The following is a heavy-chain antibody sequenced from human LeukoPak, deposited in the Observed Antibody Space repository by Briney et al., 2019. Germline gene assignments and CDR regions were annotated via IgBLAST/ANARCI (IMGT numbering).Heavy chain of an antibody. Sequence: SGGSLRLSCAASGFTFSSYAMSWVPQAPGKGLEWVSAIRGSGSSPYYADSVKGRFTISRDNSKNTLYLQMNSLRAEGTAVYYCAKGPQGQQLVPWYYYFMDGWGKGTTVTVSS. V-gene: IGHV3-23*01. CDR1: GFTFSSYA. CDR3: AKGPQGQQLVPWYYYFMDG. CDR2: IRGSGSSP. J-gene: IGHJ6*03. D-gene: IGHD6-13*01.